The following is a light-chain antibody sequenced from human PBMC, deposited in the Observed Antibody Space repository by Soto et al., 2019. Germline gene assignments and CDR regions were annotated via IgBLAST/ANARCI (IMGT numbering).Light chain of an antibody. V-gene: IGLV2-14*01. CDR2: DVS. CDR1: SSDVGGYNY. J-gene: IGLJ2*01. CDR3: SSYTSSSTLDVV. Sequence: QSVLTQPASVSGSPGQSITISCTGTSSDVGGYNYVSWYQQHPVKAPKLMIYDVSNRPSGVSNRFSGSKSGNTASLTISGLQAEDEADYYCSSYTSSSTLDVVFGGGTKVTVL.